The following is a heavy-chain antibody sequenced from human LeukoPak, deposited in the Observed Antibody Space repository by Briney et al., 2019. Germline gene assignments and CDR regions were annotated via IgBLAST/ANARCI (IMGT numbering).Heavy chain of an antibody. CDR2: ISGSGSST. D-gene: IGHD2-8*01. J-gene: IGHJ4*02. V-gene: IGHV3-23*01. Sequence: PGGSLRLSCAASGFTVSSNYMSWVRQAPGKGLEWVSAISGSGSSTYYADSVRGQFTISRDNPKNTLYLQMNSLRVEDTAVFYCAKHAGYCHNGLCYWDYWGQGTLVTVPS. CDR3: AKHAGYCHNGLCYWDY. CDR1: GFTVSSNY.